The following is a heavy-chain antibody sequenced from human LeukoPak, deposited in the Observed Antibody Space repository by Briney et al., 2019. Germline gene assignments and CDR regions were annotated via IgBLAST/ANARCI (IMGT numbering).Heavy chain of an antibody. J-gene: IGHJ4*02. CDR2: ISYDGSNK. D-gene: IGHD3-22*01. Sequence: PGRSLRLSCAASGFTFSSYAMHWVRQAPGKGLEWVAVISYDGSNKYYADSVKGRFTISRDNSKNTLYLQMNSLRAGDTAVYYCAGYYYDSSGSFDYWGQGTLVTVSS. V-gene: IGHV3-30-3*01. CDR3: AGYYYDSSGSFDY. CDR1: GFTFSSYA.